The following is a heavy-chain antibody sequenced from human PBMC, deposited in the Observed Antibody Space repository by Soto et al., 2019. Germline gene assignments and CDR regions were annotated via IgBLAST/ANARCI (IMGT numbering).Heavy chain of an antibody. V-gene: IGHV1-3*01. CDR3: ARTYGSGKFSAFDI. D-gene: IGHD3-10*01. Sequence: ASVKVSCKASGYTFTTYAIHWVRQAPGQRLEWMGWINAGNGNTKYSQKFQGRVTMTRDTSTSTVYMELSSLRSEGTAVYYCARTYGSGKFSAFDIWGQGTMVTVSS. CDR2: INAGNGNT. J-gene: IGHJ3*02. CDR1: GYTFTTYA.